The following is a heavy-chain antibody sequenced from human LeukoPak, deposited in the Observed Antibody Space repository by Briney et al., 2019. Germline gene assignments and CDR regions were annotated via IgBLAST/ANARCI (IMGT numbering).Heavy chain of an antibody. CDR3: ARWVDSSGWYLVDY. J-gene: IGHJ4*02. V-gene: IGHV1-18*01. CDR1: GYTFTSYA. Sequence: GASVKVSCKASGYTFTSYAMHWVRQAPGQRLEWMGWISAYNGNTNYAQKLQGRVTMTTDTSTSTAYMELRSLRSDDTAVYYCARWVDSSGWYLVDYWGQGTLVTVSS. D-gene: IGHD6-19*01. CDR2: ISAYNGNT.